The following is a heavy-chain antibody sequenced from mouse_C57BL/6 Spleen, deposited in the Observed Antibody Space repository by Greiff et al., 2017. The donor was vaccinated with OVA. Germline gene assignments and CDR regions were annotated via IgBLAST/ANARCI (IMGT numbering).Heavy chain of an antibody. CDR2: IHPNSGST. J-gene: IGHJ2*01. V-gene: IGHV1-64*01. Sequence: QVQLQQPGAELVKPGASVKLSCKASGYTFTSYWMHWVKQRPGQGLEWIGMIHPNSGSTNYNEKFKSKATLTVDKSSSTAYMKLSSLTSEDSAVYYCASEYNYGSSYRNFDYWGQGTTLTVSS. D-gene: IGHD1-1*01. CDR3: ASEYNYGSSYRNFDY. CDR1: GYTFTSYW.